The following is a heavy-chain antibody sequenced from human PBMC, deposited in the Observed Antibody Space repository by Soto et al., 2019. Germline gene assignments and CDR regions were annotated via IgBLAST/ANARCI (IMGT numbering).Heavy chain of an antibody. CDR3: AYPGPDY. J-gene: IGHJ4*02. CDR2: IIPILGIA. V-gene: IGHV1-69*02. Sequence: QVQLVQSGAEVKKPGSSVKVSCKASGGTFSSYTISWVRQAPGQGLEWMGRIIPILGIANYAQKFQGRVTMTAVTSTSTAYMELSSLRAEDTAAYYCAYPGPDYWGQGTLVTGSS. D-gene: IGHD1-1*01. CDR1: GGTFSSYT.